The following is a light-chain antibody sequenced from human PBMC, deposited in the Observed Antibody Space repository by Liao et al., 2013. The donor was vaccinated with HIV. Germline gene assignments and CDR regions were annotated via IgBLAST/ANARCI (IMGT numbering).Light chain of an antibody. CDR1: ALPKQY. V-gene: IGLV3-21*02. CDR2: YDS. CDR3: QVWDFTSDQRYV. Sequence: SYELTQPPSVSVSPGQTARITCSGDALPKQYAYWYQQKPGQAPVLVIYYDSDRPSGIPERFSGSNSGNTATLTISSVAAGDEADYYCQVWDFTSDQRYVFGPGTEVSVL. J-gene: IGLJ1*01.